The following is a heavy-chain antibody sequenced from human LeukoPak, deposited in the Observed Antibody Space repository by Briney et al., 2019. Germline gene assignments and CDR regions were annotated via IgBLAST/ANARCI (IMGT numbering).Heavy chain of an antibody. D-gene: IGHD3-10*01. CDR2: ISESGATT. Sequence: GGSLRLSCAASGFTFSSYAMSWVRQAPGKGLEWVSAISESGATTYYADSVKGRFTISRDNSKNTLYLQMNSLRAEDTAVYYCAKDQDYYGSGSYYRQDYWGQGTLVTVSS. V-gene: IGHV3-23*01. J-gene: IGHJ4*02. CDR1: GFTFSSYA. CDR3: AKDQDYYGSGSYYRQDY.